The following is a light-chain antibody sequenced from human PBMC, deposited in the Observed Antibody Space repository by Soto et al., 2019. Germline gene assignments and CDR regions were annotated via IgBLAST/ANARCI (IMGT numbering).Light chain of an antibody. V-gene: IGKV3-11*01. CDR2: DAS. CDR1: QSPSGY. CDR3: QQGSTWPT. Sequence: EIVLTQSPATLSLSPGERATLSCRASQSPSGYLAWYQQRPGQAPRLLIYDASSRANDIPARFTGSGSGTDFSLTVSSLEPEDFAVYYCQQGSTWPTFGQGTKVDIK. J-gene: IGKJ1*01.